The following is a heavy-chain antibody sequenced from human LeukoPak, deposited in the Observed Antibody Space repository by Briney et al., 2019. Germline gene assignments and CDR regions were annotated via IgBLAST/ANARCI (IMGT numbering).Heavy chain of an antibody. CDR2: IKQDGSEK. D-gene: IGHD3-10*01. V-gene: IGHV3-7*03. J-gene: IGHJ6*04. CDR1: GFTISSYW. CDR3: ARDSWDFYGSGSYYRNYYYYGMDV. Sequence: GGSLRLSCAASGFTISSYWMSWVRQAPGKGLEWVANIKQDGSEKYYVDSVKGRFTISRDNAKNSLYLQMNSLRAEDTAVYYCARDSWDFYGSGSYYRNYYYYGMDVWGKGTTVTVSS.